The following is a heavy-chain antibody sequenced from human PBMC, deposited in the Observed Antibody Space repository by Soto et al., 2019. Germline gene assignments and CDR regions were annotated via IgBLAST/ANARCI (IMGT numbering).Heavy chain of an antibody. V-gene: IGHV6-1*01. D-gene: IGHD6-13*01. CDR2: TYYRSKWYN. Sequence: QVQLQQSGPGLVKPSQTLSLTCAISGDSVSSNSAAWNWIRQSPSRGLEWLGRTYYRSKWYNDYAVSVKSRITINPDTSKNQFSLQLNSVTPEDTAVYYCARARGGEQLVHYYYYGMDVWGQGTTVTVSS. J-gene: IGHJ6*02. CDR3: ARARGGEQLVHYYYYGMDV. CDR1: GDSVSSNSAA.